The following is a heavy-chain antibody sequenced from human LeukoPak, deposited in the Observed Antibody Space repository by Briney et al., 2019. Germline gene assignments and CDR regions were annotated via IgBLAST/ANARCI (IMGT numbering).Heavy chain of an antibody. D-gene: IGHD3-3*01. CDR1: GGSFSGYY. CDR3: ASTKEGNFDY. Sequence: SETLSLTCAVYGGSFSGYYWSWIRQPPGKGLEWIGEINHSGSTNYNPSLKSRVTISVDTSKNQFSLKLSSVTAADTAVYYCASTKEGNFDYWGQGTLVTVSS. V-gene: IGHV4-34*01. CDR2: INHSGST. J-gene: IGHJ4*02.